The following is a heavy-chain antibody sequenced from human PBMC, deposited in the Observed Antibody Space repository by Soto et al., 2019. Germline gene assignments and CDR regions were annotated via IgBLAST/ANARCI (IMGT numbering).Heavy chain of an antibody. CDR3: ATLRYFDWLYWFDP. D-gene: IGHD3-9*01. V-gene: IGHV3-7*01. CDR1: VFTFSSAW. Sequence: GGSLRLSCAASVFTFSSAWMMWGRKAPGKGLEWVANIKQDGSEKYYVDSVKGRFTISRDNAKNSLYLQMNSLRAEDTAVYYCATLRYFDWLYWFDPWGQGT. CDR2: IKQDGSEK. J-gene: IGHJ5*02.